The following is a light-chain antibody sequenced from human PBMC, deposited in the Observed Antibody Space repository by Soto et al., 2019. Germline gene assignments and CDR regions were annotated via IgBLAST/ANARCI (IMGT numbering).Light chain of an antibody. V-gene: IGLV2-14*01. J-gene: IGLJ6*01. CDR1: SSDVDTYKY. Sequence: QSALTQPASVSGSPGQSITISCTGTSSDVDTYKYVSWYQQHPGKAPKLMIYEVSYRPSGVSDRFSGSKSGNTASLTISGLQAEDEADYSCCSYAGSTTRVQFGGGTKGTVL. CDR3: CSYAGSTTRVQ. CDR2: EVS.